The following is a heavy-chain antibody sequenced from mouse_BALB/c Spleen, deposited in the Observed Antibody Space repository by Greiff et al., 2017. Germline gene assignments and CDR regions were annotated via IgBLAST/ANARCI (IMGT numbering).Heavy chain of an antibody. J-gene: IGHJ2*01. CDR2: ISSGGST. Sequence: EVKVVESGGDLVKPGGSLKLSCAASGFTFSSYGMSWVRQTPDKRLEWVASISSGGSTYYPDSVKGRFTISRDNARNILYLQMSSLRSEDTAMYYCARGLWEENYFDYWGQGTTLTVSS. V-gene: IGHV5-6-5*01. CDR3: ARGLWEENYFDY. D-gene: IGHD1-1*02. CDR1: GFTFSSYG.